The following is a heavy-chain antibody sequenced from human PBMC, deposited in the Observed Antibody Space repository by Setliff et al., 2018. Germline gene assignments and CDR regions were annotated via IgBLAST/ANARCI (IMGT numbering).Heavy chain of an antibody. CDR2: IYHSGST. V-gene: IGHV4-38-2*01. J-gene: IGHJ4*02. D-gene: IGHD3-22*01. Sequence: PSETLSLTCAVSGYSISRGYYWGWIRQPPGKGRELIGSIYHSGSTYYNPSLKSRVTISVDTSKNQFSLKLSSVTAADTAIYYCARYDSSGYSENYYLDYWGQGTLVTVSS. CDR1: GYSISRGYY. CDR3: ARYDSSGYSENYYLDY.